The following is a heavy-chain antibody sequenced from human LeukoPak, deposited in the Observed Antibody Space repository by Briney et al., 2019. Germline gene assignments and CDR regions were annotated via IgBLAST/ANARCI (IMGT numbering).Heavy chain of an antibody. D-gene: IGHD5-18*01. V-gene: IGHV3-23*01. Sequence: GGSLRLSCAASGFTFSIYAMNWVRQAPGKGLEWVSSLSDGGHSSFYADSVKGRFTIYRDDSQNILYLQMNNLRADDTALYFCAFSPLGFNYGYAYWGQGTLVTVSS. CDR1: GFTFSIYA. J-gene: IGHJ4*02. CDR3: AFSPLGFNYGYAY. CDR2: LSDGGHSS.